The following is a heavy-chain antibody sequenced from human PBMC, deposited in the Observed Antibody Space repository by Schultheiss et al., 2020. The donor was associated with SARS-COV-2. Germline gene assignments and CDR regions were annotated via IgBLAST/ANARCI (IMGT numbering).Heavy chain of an antibody. CDR3: ARVVVGATLDAFDI. CDR2: IYYSGST. V-gene: IGHV4-59*01. J-gene: IGHJ3*02. CDR1: GGSISSYY. D-gene: IGHD1-26*01. Sequence: SETLSLTCTVSGGSISSYYWSWIRQPPGKGLEWIGYIYYSGSTNYNPSLKSRVTISVDTSKNQFSLKLSSVTAADTAVYYCARVVVGATLDAFDIWGQGTMVTVSS.